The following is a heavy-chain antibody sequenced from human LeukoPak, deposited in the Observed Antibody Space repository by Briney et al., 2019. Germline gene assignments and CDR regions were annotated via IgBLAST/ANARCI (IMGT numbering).Heavy chain of an antibody. J-gene: IGHJ4*02. Sequence: ASVKVSCKASGYRFTDHLIHWIRQAPGQGLEWMGWINPNSGDTISAQKFQGRVAMTRDTSITTTYMELTGLGSGGGAMYYCTRELRIAPAVAFFDSWGQGTRVTVSS. V-gene: IGHV1-2*02. CDR3: TRELRIAPAVAFFDS. CDR1: GYRFTDHL. D-gene: IGHD2-15*01. CDR2: INPNSGDT.